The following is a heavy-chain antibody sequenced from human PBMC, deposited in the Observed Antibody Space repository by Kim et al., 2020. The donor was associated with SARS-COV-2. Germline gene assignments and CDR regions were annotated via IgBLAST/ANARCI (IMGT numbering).Heavy chain of an antibody. J-gene: IGHJ6*01. CDR3: ARVLTVTTDYYYYGMDV. V-gene: IGHV4-61*08. Sequence: SETLSLTCTVSGGSVSSSGYSWSWIRQPPGKGLEWIGCIYYSGGTNFNPSLKNRVTISLDTSKNLFSLKLSSVTAADTALYYCARVLTVTTDYYYYGMDV. CDR2: IYYSGGT. CDR1: GGSVSSSGYS. D-gene: IGHD4-17*01.